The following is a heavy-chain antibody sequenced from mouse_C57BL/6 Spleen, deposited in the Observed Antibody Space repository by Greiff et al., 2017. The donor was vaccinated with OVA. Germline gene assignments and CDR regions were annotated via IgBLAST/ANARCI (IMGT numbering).Heavy chain of an antibody. CDR2: INPSNGGT. CDR1: GYTFTSYW. CDR3: ASPYYYGGSYEWYFDV. D-gene: IGHD1-1*01. J-gene: IGHJ1*03. V-gene: IGHV1-53*01. Sequence: QVQLQQSGTELVKPGASVKLSCKASGYTFTSYWMHWVKQRPGQGLEWIGNINPSNGGTNYNEKFKSKATLTVDKSSSTAYMQLSSLTSEDSAVYYGASPYYYGGSYEWYFDVWGTGTTVTVSS.